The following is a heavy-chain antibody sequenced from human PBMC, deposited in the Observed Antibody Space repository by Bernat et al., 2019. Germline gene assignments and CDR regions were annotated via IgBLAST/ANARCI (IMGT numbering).Heavy chain of an antibody. CDR1: GFTFSDYY. Sequence: QVQLVESGGGLVKPGGSLRLSCAASGFTFSDYYMSWIRQAPGKGLEWVSYISSSSSYTNNAEYVKGRFTISRDNAKNSLYLQMNSLRDEDTAVYYCARARNIMITFGGVMLWGQGTLVTVSS. J-gene: IGHJ4*02. CDR3: ARARNIMITFGGVML. CDR2: ISSSSSYT. V-gene: IGHV3-11*05. D-gene: IGHD3-16*01.